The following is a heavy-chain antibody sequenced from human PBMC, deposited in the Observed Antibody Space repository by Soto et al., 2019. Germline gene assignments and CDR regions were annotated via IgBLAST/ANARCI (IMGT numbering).Heavy chain of an antibody. V-gene: IGHV1-2*02. CDR3: ASSPYLYYYDSSGYYYSGAFDI. J-gene: IGHJ3*02. CDR1: GYTFTGYY. CDR2: INPNSGGT. Sequence: ASVKVSCKAPGYTFTGYYMHWVRQAPGQGLEWMGWINPNSGGTNYAQKFQGRVTMTRDTSISTAYMELSRLRSDDTAVYYCASSPYLYYYDSSGYYYSGAFDIWGQGTMVTVSS. D-gene: IGHD3-22*01.